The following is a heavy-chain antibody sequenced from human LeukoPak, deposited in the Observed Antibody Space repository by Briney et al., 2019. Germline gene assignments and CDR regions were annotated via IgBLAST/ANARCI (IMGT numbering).Heavy chain of an antibody. D-gene: IGHD3-10*01. V-gene: IGHV3-23*01. CDR3: AKDWRFGELSRNFDY. CDR2: ISGSGGTT. Sequence: PGGSLRLSCAASGFTFSSCAMYWLRQAPGQGLEWVSVISGSGGTTYYADSVKGRFTISRDNSMNTLYLQMNSLRAEDTAVYYCAKDWRFGELSRNFDYWGQGTLVTVSS. CDR1: GFTFSSCA. J-gene: IGHJ4*02.